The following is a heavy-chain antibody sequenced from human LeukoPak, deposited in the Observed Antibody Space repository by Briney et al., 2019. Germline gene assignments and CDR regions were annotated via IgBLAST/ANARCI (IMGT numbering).Heavy chain of an antibody. V-gene: IGHV3-48*03. D-gene: IGHD4-17*01. Sequence: GGSLRLSCAASGFTFSSYEMNWVRQAPGKGLEWVSYISSSGSTIYYADSVKGRFTISRDNAKHSLYLQMNSPRAEDTAVYYCARVYDYGDYAPFDYWGQGTLVTVSS. CDR3: ARVYDYGDYAPFDY. J-gene: IGHJ4*02. CDR1: GFTFSSYE. CDR2: ISSSGSTI.